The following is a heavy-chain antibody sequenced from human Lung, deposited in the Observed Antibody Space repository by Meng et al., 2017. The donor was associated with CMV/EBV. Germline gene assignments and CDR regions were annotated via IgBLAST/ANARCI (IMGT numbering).Heavy chain of an antibody. Sequence: GSIASSSYYWAWIRQPPGKGLEWVGSIGYSGSAYYGPSLKSSVTISADPSKDQVSLKLSSVTAADTAVYYCSREVPCRYSGSYVDYWGQGTLVTVSS. CDR1: GSIASSSYY. CDR2: IGYSGSA. V-gene: IGHV4-39*07. J-gene: IGHJ4*02. D-gene: IGHD1-26*01. CDR3: SREVPCRYSGSYVDY.